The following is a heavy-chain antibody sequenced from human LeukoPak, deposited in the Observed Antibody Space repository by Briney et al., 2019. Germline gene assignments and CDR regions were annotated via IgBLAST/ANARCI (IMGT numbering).Heavy chain of an antibody. J-gene: IGHJ4*02. D-gene: IGHD5-18*01. CDR1: GGSISSSSYY. Sequence: SETLSLTCTVSGGSISSSSYYWGWIRQPPGKGLEWIGSIYYSGSTYYNPSLKRRVTISVDTSKNQFSLKLSSVTAADTAVYYCARDLSGIAGYTYGRGIDYWGQGTLVTVSS. V-gene: IGHV4-39*07. CDR2: IYYSGST. CDR3: ARDLSGIAGYTYGRGIDY.